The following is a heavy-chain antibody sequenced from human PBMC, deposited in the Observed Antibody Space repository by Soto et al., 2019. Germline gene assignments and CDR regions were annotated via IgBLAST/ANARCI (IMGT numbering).Heavy chain of an antibody. CDR1: GYTFTSYD. Sequence: ASVKVSCKASGYTFTSYDINWVRQATGQGLEWMGWMNPNSGNTGYAQKFQGRVTMTRNTSISTAYMELSSLRSEDTAVYYCARGGPLLEWKRHYYYSGMDVWGQGTTVTVSS. J-gene: IGHJ6*02. V-gene: IGHV1-8*01. CDR2: MNPNSGNT. CDR3: ARGGPLLEWKRHYYYSGMDV. D-gene: IGHD3-3*01.